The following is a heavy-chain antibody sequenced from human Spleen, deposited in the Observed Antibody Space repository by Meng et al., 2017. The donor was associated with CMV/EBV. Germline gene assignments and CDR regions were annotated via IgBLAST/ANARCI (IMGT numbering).Heavy chain of an antibody. D-gene: IGHD6-19*01. V-gene: IGHV3-23*01. J-gene: IGHJ5*02. CDR2: IGSTGVDT. CDR3: ARPGLAVAGTRWFDT. CDR1: GFTFNNYA. Sequence: GESLKISCEASGFTFNNYAMSWVRQAPGKGLEWVSGIGSTGVDTHNADSVKVRFTISRDNSKNTLYLQMNSLRVEDTALYYCARPGLAVAGTRWFDTWGQGTLVTVSS.